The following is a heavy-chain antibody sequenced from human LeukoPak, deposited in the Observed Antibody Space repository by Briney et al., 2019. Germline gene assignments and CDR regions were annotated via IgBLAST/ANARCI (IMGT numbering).Heavy chain of an antibody. V-gene: IGHV1-8*01. CDR2: MNPNSGNT. CDR3: ARIIRTSVFDP. Sequence: ASVKVSCKASGYTFTSYDINWVRQATGQGLEWMGWMNPNSGNTGYAQKFQGRVTMTRNTSISTAYMELSSLRSDDTALYYCARIIRTSVFDPWGQGTLVTVSS. CDR1: GYTFTSYD. J-gene: IGHJ5*02. D-gene: IGHD3-3*02.